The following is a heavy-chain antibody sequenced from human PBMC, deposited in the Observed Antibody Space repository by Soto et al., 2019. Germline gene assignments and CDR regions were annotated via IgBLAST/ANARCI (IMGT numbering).Heavy chain of an antibody. Sequence: QVHLVESGGGVVQPGRSLRLSCAGSGFSFNRYGMHWVRQAPGKGVEWVAVISYDGNKKYFADSVQGRFSISRDNSKTTLYLEMNSLRTEDTAVYYCAKDLWSGMGYCYGMDVWGQGTTVTVSS. CDR1: GFSFNRYG. V-gene: IGHV3-30*18. CDR2: ISYDGNKK. CDR3: AKDLWSGMGYCYGMDV. D-gene: IGHD3-3*01. J-gene: IGHJ6*02.